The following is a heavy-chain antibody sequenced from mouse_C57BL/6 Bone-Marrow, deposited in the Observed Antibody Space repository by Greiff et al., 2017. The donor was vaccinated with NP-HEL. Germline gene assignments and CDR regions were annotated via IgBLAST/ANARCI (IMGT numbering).Heavy chain of an antibody. V-gene: IGHV1-18*01. J-gene: IGHJ3*01. CDR3: ARGGGHYYSNPWFAY. Sequence: VQLKQSGPELVKPGASVKIPCKASGYTFTDYNMDWVKQSHGKSLEWIGDINPNNGGTIYNQKFKGKATLTVDKSSSTAYMELRSLTSEDTAVYYCARGGGHYYSNPWFAYWGQGTLVTVSA. D-gene: IGHD2-5*01. CDR1: GYTFTDYN. CDR2: INPNNGGT.